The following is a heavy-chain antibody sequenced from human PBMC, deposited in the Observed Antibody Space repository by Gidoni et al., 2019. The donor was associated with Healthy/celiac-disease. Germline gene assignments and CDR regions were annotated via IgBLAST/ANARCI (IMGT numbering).Heavy chain of an antibody. D-gene: IGHD7-27*01. J-gene: IGHJ6*02. V-gene: IGHV6-1*01. CDR2: TYYRSKWYN. CDR3: ARDWGQRGFYYYYGMDV. Sequence: QVQLQQSGPGLVKPSQTLSLTCSISGASISSNSAAWNWIRQSPSRGLEWLGRTYYRSKWYNDYAVSVKSRITINPDTSKNQFSLQLNSVTPEDTAVYYCARDWGQRGFYYYYGMDVWGQGTTVTVSS. CDR1: GASISSNSAA.